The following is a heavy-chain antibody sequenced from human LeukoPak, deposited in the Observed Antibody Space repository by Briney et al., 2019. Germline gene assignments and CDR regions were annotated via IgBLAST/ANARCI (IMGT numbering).Heavy chain of an antibody. V-gene: IGHV1-8*03. CDR2: MDPNSGNT. D-gene: IGHD3-10*01. J-gene: IGHJ5*02. Sequence: ASVKVSCKASGYTFTSYDINWVRQATGQGLEWMGWMDPNSGNTGYAQKFQGRVTITGNTSISTAYMELSSLRSEDTAVYYCARGCKYYNWFDPWGQGTLVTVPS. CDR3: ARGCKYYNWFDP. CDR1: GYTFTSYD.